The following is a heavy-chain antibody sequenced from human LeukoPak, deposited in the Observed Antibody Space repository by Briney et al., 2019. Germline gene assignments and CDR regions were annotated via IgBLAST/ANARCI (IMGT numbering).Heavy chain of an antibody. CDR3: AGYSSGFDY. J-gene: IGHJ4*02. D-gene: IGHD6-19*01. V-gene: IGHV4-59*01. CDR1: GVSISSYY. CDR2: IYYSGST. Sequence: SETLSLTCTVSGVSISSYYRSWIRQPPGKGLEWIGYIYYSGSTNYNPSLKSRVTISVDTSKNQFSLKLSSVTAADTAVYYCAGYSSGFDYWGQGTLVTVSS.